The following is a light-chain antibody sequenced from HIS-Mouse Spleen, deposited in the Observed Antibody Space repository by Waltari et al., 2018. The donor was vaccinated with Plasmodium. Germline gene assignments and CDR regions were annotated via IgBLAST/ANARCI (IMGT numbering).Light chain of an antibody. CDR2: NDS. CDR1: ALPKPY. CDR3: QSADSSGTPNWV. Sequence: SSELTQPPSVSVSPGQTARITCSGDALPKPYAYWYQQKPGQAPVLVIYNDSERPSGIPERFSGSSSGTTVTLTISGVQAEDEADYYCQSADSSGTPNWVFGGGTKLTVL. J-gene: IGLJ3*02. V-gene: IGLV3-25*03.